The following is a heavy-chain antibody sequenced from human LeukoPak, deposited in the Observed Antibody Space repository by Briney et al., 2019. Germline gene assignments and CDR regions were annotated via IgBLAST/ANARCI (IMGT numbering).Heavy chain of an antibody. CDR1: GFTFSSYA. V-gene: IGHV3-30*04. CDR2: ISYDGSNK. CDR3: ARDFDGDYYYYYMDV. Sequence: PGGSLRLSCAASGFTFSSYAMHWVRQAPGKGLEWVAVISYDGSNKYYADSVKGRFTISRDNSKNTLYLQMNSLRAEDTAVYYCARDFDGDYYYYYMDVWGKGTTVTVSS. J-gene: IGHJ6*03. D-gene: IGHD3-9*01.